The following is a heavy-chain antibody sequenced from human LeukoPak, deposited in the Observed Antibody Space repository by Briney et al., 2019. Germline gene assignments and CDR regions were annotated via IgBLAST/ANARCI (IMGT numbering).Heavy chain of an antibody. CDR1: GFTFSSYA. J-gene: IGHJ3*02. V-gene: IGHV3-23*01. Sequence: GGSLRLSCAASGFTFSSYAMSWVRQAPGKGLEWVSAISGSGGSTYYADSVKGRFTISRDNFKNTLYLQMNSLRAEDTAVYYCAKDPYCSSTSCYSGFAFDIWGQGTMVTVSS. CDR3: AKDPYCSSTSCYSGFAFDI. D-gene: IGHD2-2*02. CDR2: ISGSGGST.